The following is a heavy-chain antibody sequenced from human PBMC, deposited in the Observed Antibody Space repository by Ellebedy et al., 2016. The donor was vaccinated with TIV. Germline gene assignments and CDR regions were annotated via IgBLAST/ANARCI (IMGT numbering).Heavy chain of an antibody. V-gene: IGHV1-69*13. J-gene: IGHJ4*02. D-gene: IGHD3-3*01. CDR1: RGTFSSYA. CDR2: IIPIFGTA. CDR3: ARYVEGFSQHDY. Sequence: SVKVSXKASRGTFSSYAISWVRQAPGQGLEWMGGIIPIFGTANYAQKFQGRVTITADESTSTAYMELSSLRSDDTAVYYCARYVEGFSQHDYWGQGTLVTVSS.